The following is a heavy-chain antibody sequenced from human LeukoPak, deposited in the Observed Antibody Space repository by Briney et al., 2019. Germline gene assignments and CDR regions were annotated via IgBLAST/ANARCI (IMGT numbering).Heavy chain of an antibody. Sequence: GGSLRLSCAASGFTFRTYAMSWVRQAPGKGLEWLSTFGTGVDDTHYADSVKGRCIISRDNSKDMLYLQINSLRVEDTAIYYCAKNIPGRPFDYWGQGALVTVSS. J-gene: IGHJ4*02. D-gene: IGHD1-14*01. V-gene: IGHV3-23*01. CDR1: GFTFRTYA. CDR3: AKNIPGRPFDY. CDR2: FGTGVDDT.